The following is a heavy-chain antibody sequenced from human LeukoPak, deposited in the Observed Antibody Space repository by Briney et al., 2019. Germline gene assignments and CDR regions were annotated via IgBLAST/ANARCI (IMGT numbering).Heavy chain of an antibody. J-gene: IGHJ4*02. CDR2: ISYDGSNK. CDR1: GFTFSSYG. Sequence: GGSLRLSCAAYGFTFSSYGMHWVRQAPGKGLEGVAVISYDGSNKYYADSVKGRFTISRDNSKNTLYLQMNSLRAEDTAVYYCAKDLYGDYDDYWGQGTLVTVSS. CDR3: AKDLYGDYDDY. D-gene: IGHD4-17*01. V-gene: IGHV3-30*18.